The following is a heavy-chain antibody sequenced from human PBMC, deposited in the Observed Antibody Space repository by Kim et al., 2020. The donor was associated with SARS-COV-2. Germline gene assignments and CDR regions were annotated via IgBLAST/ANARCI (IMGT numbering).Heavy chain of an antibody. Sequence: GGSLRLSCAASGFSISTFWMSLVRQAPGKGPEWVANIKGDGSVTRYVDSVKGRFTISRDNAKNSLYVQMDSQRVEDTAVYYCLRDYQGIWAQGTTVTVSS. J-gene: IGHJ6*02. CDR3: LRDYQGI. CDR1: GFSISTFW. V-gene: IGHV3-7*03. D-gene: IGHD3-10*01. CDR2: IKGDGSVT.